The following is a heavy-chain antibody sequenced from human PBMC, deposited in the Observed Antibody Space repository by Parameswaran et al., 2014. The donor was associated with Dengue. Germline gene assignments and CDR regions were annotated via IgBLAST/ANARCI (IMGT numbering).Heavy chain of an antibody. Sequence: RWIRQPPGKGLEWIGYIYYSGSTYYNPSLKSRVTISVDTSKNQFSLKLSSVTAADTAVYYCARDTLLGGYNYWGQGTLVTVSS. J-gene: IGHJ4*02. CDR3: ARDTLLGGYNY. D-gene: IGHD3-10*01. CDR2: IYYSGST. V-gene: IGHV4-31*02.